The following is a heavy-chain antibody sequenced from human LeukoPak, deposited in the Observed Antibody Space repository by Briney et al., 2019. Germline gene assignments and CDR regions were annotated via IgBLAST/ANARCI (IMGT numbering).Heavy chain of an antibody. CDR1: GGTFSSYA. CDR2: IIPIFGTA. Sequence: SVKVSCKASGGTFSSYAISWVRQAPGQGLEWMGGIIPIFGTANYAQKFQGRVTITTDESTSTAYMELSSLRSEDTAVYYCARDLGYCSSTSCHGDYWGQGTLVTVSS. CDR3: ARDLGYCSSTSCHGDY. V-gene: IGHV1-69*05. D-gene: IGHD2-2*01. J-gene: IGHJ4*02.